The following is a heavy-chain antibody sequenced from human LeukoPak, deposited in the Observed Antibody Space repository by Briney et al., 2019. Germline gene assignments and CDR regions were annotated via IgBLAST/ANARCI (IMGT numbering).Heavy chain of an antibody. V-gene: IGHV1-69*01. D-gene: IGHD1-14*01. J-gene: IGHJ6*03. CDR2: IIPIFGTA. CDR1: GGTFSSYA. Sequence: SVKVSFKASGGTFSSYAISWVRPAPGQGLEWMGGIIPIFGTANYAQKFQGRVTITADESTSTAYMELSSLRSENTAVYYCARTGHYYYYMDVWGKGTAVTISS. CDR3: ARTGHYYYYMDV.